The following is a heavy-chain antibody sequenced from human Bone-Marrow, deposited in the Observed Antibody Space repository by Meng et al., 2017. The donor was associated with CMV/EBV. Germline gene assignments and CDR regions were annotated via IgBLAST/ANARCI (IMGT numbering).Heavy chain of an antibody. CDR1: GGSFSGYY. CDR2: INHSGST. Sequence: SETLSLTCAVYGGSFSGYYWSWIRQPPGKGLEWIGEINHSGSTNYNPSLKSRVTISVDTSKNQFSLKLSSVTAADTAVYYCARYSISSSYFDYWGQGTLVTVPQ. V-gene: IGHV4-34*01. J-gene: IGHJ4*02. CDR3: ARYSISSSYFDY. D-gene: IGHD6-6*01.